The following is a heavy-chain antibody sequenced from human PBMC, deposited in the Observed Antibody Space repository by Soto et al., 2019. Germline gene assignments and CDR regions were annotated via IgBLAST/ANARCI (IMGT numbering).Heavy chain of an antibody. V-gene: IGHV3-21*01. CDR3: ARNYYYDSSGYAYNWFDP. CDR2: ISSSSSYI. J-gene: IGHJ5*02. D-gene: IGHD3-22*01. CDR1: GFTFSSYS. Sequence: GGSLRLSCAASGFTFSSYSMNWVRQAPGKGLEWVSSISSSSSYIYYADSVKGRFTISRDNAKNSLYLQMNSLRAEDTAVYYCARNYYYDSSGYAYNWFDPWGQGTLVTVSS.